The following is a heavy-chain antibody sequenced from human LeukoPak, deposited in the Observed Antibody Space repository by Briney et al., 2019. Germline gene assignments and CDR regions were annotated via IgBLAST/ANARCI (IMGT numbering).Heavy chain of an antibody. CDR1: GFTFGSYG. J-gene: IGHJ1*01. V-gene: IGHV3-23*01. CDR3: AIMHGYYDGSGYWVQ. CDR2: ITPNAGRT. D-gene: IGHD3-22*01. Sequence: GGSLRLSCAASGFTFGSYGMSWVRQAPGKGLEWVSFITPNAGRTSYADSVEGRFTISRDNPRNTPYMQMNSLRDEDTAVYYCAIMHGYYDGSGYWVQWGQGTLVTVSS.